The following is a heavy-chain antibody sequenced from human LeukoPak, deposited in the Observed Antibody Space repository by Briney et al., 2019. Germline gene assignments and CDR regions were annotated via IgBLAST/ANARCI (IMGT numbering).Heavy chain of an antibody. V-gene: IGHV3-23*01. CDR3: ARDRGRYYDSRGFYWGYYFDS. CDR1: GFTFITYA. Sequence: PGGSLRLYGAGSGFTFITYAVTWVRPAPGKGLEWVSTISGIGDSTYYADSVKGRFTISRDNSKDTLYLQISSVRVDATAVYYCARDRGRYYDSRGFYWGYYFDSWGQGILVTVST. D-gene: IGHD3-22*01. CDR2: ISGIGDST. J-gene: IGHJ4*02.